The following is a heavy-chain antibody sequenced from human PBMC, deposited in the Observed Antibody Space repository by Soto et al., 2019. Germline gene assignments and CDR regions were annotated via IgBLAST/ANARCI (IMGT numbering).Heavy chain of an antibody. CDR3: ARDPKYYDSSGYYPF. CDR2: INSDGSST. CDR1: GFTFSSYW. V-gene: IGHV3-74*01. Sequence: GGSLRLSCAASGFTFSSYWMHWVRQAPGKGLVWVSRINSDGSSTSYADSVKGRFTISRDNAKNTLYLQMNSLRAEDTAVYYCARDPKYYDSSGYYPFWGQGTLVTVSS. J-gene: IGHJ4*02. D-gene: IGHD3-22*01.